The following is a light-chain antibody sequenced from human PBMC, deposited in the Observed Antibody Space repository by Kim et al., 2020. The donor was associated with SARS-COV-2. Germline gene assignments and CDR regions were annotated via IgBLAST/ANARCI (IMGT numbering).Light chain of an antibody. Sequence: PGQSINITCTGTSNDFGGCNYVSWYQQHPGKAPKLMIYEVSKRPSGVPDRFSGSKSGNTASLTVSGLQAEDEADYYCSSYAGSNVLFGGGTQLTVL. CDR1: SNDFGGCNY. CDR2: EVS. J-gene: IGLJ2*01. V-gene: IGLV2-8*01. CDR3: SSYAGSNVL.